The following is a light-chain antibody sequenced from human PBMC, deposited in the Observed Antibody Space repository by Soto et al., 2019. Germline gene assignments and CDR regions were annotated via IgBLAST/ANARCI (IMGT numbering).Light chain of an antibody. CDR1: RSRSTNS. V-gene: IGKV3-20*01. J-gene: IGKJ1*01. CDR3: LQYDTSPRT. CDR2: AAS. Sequence: EIVLAQSPGTLSLSPGERASLSCRSSRSRSTNSLAWFQQKPGQAPRLLIYAASSRPTGIPDRFSGSGSGTEFTLTIRRLEPEDFAVYFCLQYDTSPRTFGRGTKVDI.